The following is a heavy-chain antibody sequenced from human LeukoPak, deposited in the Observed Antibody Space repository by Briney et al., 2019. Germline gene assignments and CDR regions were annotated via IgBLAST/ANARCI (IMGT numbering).Heavy chain of an antibody. CDR2: ISSSSSYI. CDR1: GFTFSSYS. J-gene: IGHJ6*02. D-gene: IGHD3-3*01. V-gene: IGHV3-21*01. Sequence: GSLRLSCAASGFTFSSYSMNWVRQAPGKGLEWVSSISSSSSYIYYADSVKGRFTISRDNAKNSLYLQMNSLRAEDTAVYYCARDRYDFWSGYYYYYYYYGMDVWGQGTTVTVSS. CDR3: ARDRYDFWSGYYYYYYYYGMDV.